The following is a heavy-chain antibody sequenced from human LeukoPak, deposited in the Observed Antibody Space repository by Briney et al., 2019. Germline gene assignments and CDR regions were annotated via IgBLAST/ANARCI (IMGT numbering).Heavy chain of an antibody. Sequence: GGSLRLSCAASGFTFSRYAMSWVRQAPGKGLEWVSAISGSGGSTYYADSVKGRFTFSRDNAKNSLYLQMNSLRAEDTAVYYCARDYYKNFDYWGQGTLVTVSS. CDR1: GFTFSRYA. CDR2: ISGSGGST. D-gene: IGHD3-22*01. J-gene: IGHJ4*02. CDR3: ARDYYKNFDY. V-gene: IGHV3-23*01.